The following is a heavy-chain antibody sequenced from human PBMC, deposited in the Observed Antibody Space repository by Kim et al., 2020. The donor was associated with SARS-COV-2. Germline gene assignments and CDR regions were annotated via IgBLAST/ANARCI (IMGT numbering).Heavy chain of an antibody. CDR2: INHSGST. J-gene: IGHJ5*02. V-gene: IGHV4-34*01. CDR1: GGSFSGYY. D-gene: IGHD6-6*01. Sequence: SETLSLTCAVYGGSFSGYYWSWIRQPPGKGLEWIGEINHSGSTNYNPSLKSRVTISVDTSKNQFSLKLSSVTAADTAVYYCARGGLIAAPSNWFDPWGQGTLVTVSS. CDR3: ARGGLIAAPSNWFDP.